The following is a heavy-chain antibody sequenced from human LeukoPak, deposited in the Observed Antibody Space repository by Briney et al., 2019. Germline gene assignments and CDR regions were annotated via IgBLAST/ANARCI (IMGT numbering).Heavy chain of an antibody. J-gene: IGHJ4*02. CDR3: AATVTTTYYFDY. Sequence: KFQGRVTMTRDTSTSTVYMELSSLRSEDTAVYYCAATVTTTYYFDYWGQGTLVTVSS. D-gene: IGHD4-17*01. V-gene: IGHV1-46*01.